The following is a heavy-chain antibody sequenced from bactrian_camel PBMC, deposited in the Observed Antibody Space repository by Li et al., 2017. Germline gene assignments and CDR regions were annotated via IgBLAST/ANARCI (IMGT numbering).Heavy chain of an antibody. CDR2: IDRYGIT. D-gene: IGHD6*01. CDR3: AAVVGSGYLGLRMSAYKY. V-gene: IGHV3S53*01. CDR1: TYTYRRNC. J-gene: IGHJ4*01. Sequence: VQLVESGGGSVEAGGSLTLSCAASTYTYRRNCMGWFRQAPGKEREEVATIDRYGITNYEDAVKGRFTISRDNAKNTLYLQMDNLKPEDTAMYYCAAVVGSGYLGLRMSAYKYWGQGTQVTVS.